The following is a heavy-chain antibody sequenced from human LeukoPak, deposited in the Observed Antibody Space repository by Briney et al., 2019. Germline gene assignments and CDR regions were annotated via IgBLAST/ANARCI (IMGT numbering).Heavy chain of an antibody. D-gene: IGHD4-17*01. J-gene: IGHJ4*02. Sequence: GGSLRLSCAASGFTFRDYYMSWIRQAPGKGLEWVSYISSSSSYTNYADSVKGRFTISRDNAKNSLYLQMNSLRAEDTAVYYCAKNYGDYSLGYWGQGTLVTVSS. CDR3: AKNYGDYSLGY. V-gene: IGHV3-11*03. CDR1: GFTFRDYY. CDR2: ISSSSSYT.